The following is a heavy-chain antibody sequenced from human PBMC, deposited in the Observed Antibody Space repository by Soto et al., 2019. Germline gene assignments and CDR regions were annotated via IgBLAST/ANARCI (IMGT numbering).Heavy chain of an antibody. V-gene: IGHV1-18*01. Sequence: ASVKVSCKASGYTFTSYGISWVRQAPGQGLEWMGWISAYNGNTNYAQKLQGRVTMTTDTSTSTAYMELRSLSSDDTAMYYCAKGWNNNWFDPWGQGSLVTVSS. CDR3: AKGWNNNWFDP. CDR1: GYTFTSYG. D-gene: IGHD1-1*01. CDR2: ISAYNGNT. J-gene: IGHJ5*02.